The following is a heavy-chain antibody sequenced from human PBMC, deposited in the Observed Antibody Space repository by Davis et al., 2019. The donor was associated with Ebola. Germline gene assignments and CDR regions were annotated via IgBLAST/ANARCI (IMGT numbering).Heavy chain of an antibody. Sequence: PSETLSLTCTVSGGSISSGGYYWTCIRQPPGKGLEWIGEIKHSGRTNYNPSLKSRVTISVDTSKNQFSLELGSVTAADTAVYYCPQSSSSGAFDIWGQGTMVTVSS. CDR1: GGSISSGGYY. J-gene: IGHJ3*02. D-gene: IGHD6-6*01. V-gene: IGHV4-39*07. CDR2: IKHSGRT. CDR3: PQSSSSGAFDI.